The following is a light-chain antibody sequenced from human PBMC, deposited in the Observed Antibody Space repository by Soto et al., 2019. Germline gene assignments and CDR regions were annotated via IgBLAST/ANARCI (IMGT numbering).Light chain of an antibody. CDR2: DAS. CDR1: QDISNY. V-gene: IGKV1-33*01. Sequence: DIQMTQSPSSLSASVGDRVTITCQASQDISNYLNWYQQKPGKAPKLLIFDASNVETGVPSRFSGSGSGTDFTFTIHSLQPEDAAKYYCQHYEDLPLTFGGGTKVGIK. CDR3: QHYEDLPLT. J-gene: IGKJ4*01.